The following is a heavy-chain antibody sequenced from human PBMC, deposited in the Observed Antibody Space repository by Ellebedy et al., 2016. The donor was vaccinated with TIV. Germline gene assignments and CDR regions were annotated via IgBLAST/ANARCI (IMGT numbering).Heavy chain of an antibody. D-gene: IGHD6-13*01. J-gene: IGHJ3*02. CDR2: INHSGST. CDR3: ARGDAGYSSSWYNAFDI. CDR1: GGSFSGYY. Sequence: SETLSLTXAVYGGSFSGYYWSWIRQPPGKGLEWIGEINHSGSTNYNPSLKSRVTISVDTSKNQFSLKVSSVTAADTAVYYCARGDAGYSSSWYNAFDIWGQGTMVTVSS. V-gene: IGHV4-34*01.